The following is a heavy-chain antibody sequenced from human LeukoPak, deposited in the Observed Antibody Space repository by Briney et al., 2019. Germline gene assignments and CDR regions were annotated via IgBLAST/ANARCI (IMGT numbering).Heavy chain of an antibody. J-gene: IGHJ2*01. V-gene: IGHV3-48*01. CDR2: ISGGITTI. CDR3: ARASLEWWYFDL. Sequence: GGSLRLSCAASGFIFSPYSMNWVRQAPGKGLEWISYISGGITTIFYADSVKGRFTISRDNSKNTLYLQMNSLGVEDTAVYYCARASLEWWYFDLWGRGTLVTVSS. D-gene: IGHD2-8*01. CDR1: GFIFSPYS.